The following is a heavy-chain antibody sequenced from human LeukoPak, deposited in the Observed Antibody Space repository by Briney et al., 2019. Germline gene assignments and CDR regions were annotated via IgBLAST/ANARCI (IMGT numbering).Heavy chain of an antibody. CDR3: AKDSGLLWIGENYYYMDV. D-gene: IGHD3-10*01. J-gene: IGHJ6*03. Sequence: GGSLRLSCAASGFTFSSYEMNWVRQAPGKGLVWVSRINSDGSSTSYADSVKGRFTISRDNAKNTLYLQMNSLRAEDTAVYNCAKDSGLLWIGENYYYMDVWGKGTTVTVSS. CDR1: GFTFSSYE. CDR2: INSDGSST. V-gene: IGHV3-74*01.